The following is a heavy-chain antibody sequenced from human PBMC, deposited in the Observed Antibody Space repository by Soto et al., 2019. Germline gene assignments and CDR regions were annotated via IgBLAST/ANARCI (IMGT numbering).Heavy chain of an antibody. D-gene: IGHD6-6*01. CDR1: GGTFSSYA. Sequence: SVKVSCKASGGTFSSYAISCVLQSPLQWREWMGGIIPIFGTANYAQKFQGRVTITADESTSTAYMELSSLRSEDTAVYYCAREGIAARRGRYYYGMDVWGQGTTVTVSS. J-gene: IGHJ6*02. V-gene: IGHV1-69*13. CDR2: IIPIFGTA. CDR3: AREGIAARRGRYYYGMDV.